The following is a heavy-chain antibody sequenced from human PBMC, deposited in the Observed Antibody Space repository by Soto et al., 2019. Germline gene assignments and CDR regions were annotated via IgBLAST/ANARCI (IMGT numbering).Heavy chain of an antibody. Sequence: SLRLSCAASGFTFSSYAMHWVRQAPGKGLEWVAVISYDGSNKYYADSVKGRFTISRDNSKNTLYLQMNSLRAEDTAVYYCARDLGYCTNGVCYSDGMDVWGQGTTVTVSS. CDR2: ISYDGSNK. J-gene: IGHJ6*02. CDR3: ARDLGYCTNGVCYSDGMDV. V-gene: IGHV3-30-3*01. CDR1: GFTFSSYA. D-gene: IGHD2-8*01.